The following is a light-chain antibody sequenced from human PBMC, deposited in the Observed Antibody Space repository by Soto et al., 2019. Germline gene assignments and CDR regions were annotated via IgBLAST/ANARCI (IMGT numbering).Light chain of an antibody. Sequence: VMTHSPATLSVSPGERATLSFRASESVSSNLTWYQQKPGQAPRLLIYSASTRATGIPARFSGSGSGTDFTFTISRLEPEDFAVYYCQQYGSSGTFGQGTKVDIK. CDR3: QQYGSSGT. CDR1: ESVSSN. CDR2: SAS. J-gene: IGKJ1*01. V-gene: IGKV3-15*01.